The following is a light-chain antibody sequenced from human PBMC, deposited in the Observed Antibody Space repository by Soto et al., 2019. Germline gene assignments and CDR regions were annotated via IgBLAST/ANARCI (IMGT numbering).Light chain of an antibody. V-gene: IGLV2-11*01. CDR1: SSDVGGYNY. CDR2: DVS. CDR3: CSYAGNFIFV. J-gene: IGLJ1*01. Sequence: QSALTQPRSVSGSPGQSVTISCTGTSSDVGGYNYVSWYQQHPGKAPKLMIFDVSERPSGVPDRFSGSKSGNTASLIISGLQAEDEADYYCCSYAGNFIFVFGTGTKGHRP.